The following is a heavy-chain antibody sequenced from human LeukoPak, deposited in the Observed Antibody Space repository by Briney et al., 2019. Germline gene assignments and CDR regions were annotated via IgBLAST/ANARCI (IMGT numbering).Heavy chain of an antibody. Sequence: SVKVSCKASGGTFSSYAISWVRQAPGQGLEWMGRIIPIFGTANYAQKFQGRVTITTDESASTAYMELSSLRSEDTAVYYCARDDYGNNWFDPWGQGTLVTVSS. D-gene: IGHD4-17*01. CDR1: GGTFSSYA. V-gene: IGHV1-69*05. CDR3: ARDDYGNNWFDP. J-gene: IGHJ5*02. CDR2: IIPIFGTA.